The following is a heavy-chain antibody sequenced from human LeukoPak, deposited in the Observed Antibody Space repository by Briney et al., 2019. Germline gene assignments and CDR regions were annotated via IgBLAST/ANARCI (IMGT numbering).Heavy chain of an antibody. D-gene: IGHD3-10*02. V-gene: IGHV3-66*01. CDR1: GFTVSSNY. J-gene: IGHJ6*04. Sequence: GGSLRLSCAASGFTVSSNYMSWVRQAPGKGLECVSIIYSGGGKYHADSVKGRFTISRDNSKNTLYLQMNSLRAEDTAVYYCAELGITMIGGVWGKGTTVTISS. CDR2: IYSGGGK. CDR3: AELGITMIGGV.